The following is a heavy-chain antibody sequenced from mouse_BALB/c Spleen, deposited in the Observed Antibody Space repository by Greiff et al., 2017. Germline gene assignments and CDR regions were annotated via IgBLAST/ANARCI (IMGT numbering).Heavy chain of an antibody. CDR3: ARDWDYGSSQDY. J-gene: IGHJ2*01. Sequence: EVQLQQSGAELVRPGASVKLSCTASGFNIKDTYMHWVKQRPEQGLEWIGRIDPANGNTKYDPKFQGKATITADTSSNTAYLQLSSLTSEDTAVYYCARDWDYGSSQDYWGQGTTLTVSS. CDR1: GFNIKDTY. D-gene: IGHD1-1*01. CDR2: IDPANGNT. V-gene: IGHV14-3*02.